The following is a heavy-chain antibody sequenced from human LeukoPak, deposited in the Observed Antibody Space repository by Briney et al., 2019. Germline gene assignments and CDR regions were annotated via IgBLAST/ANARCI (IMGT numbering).Heavy chain of an antibody. J-gene: IGHJ6*02. Sequence: SVKVSCKASGGTFSSYAISWVRQAPGQGLEWMGRIIPILGIANYAQKFQGRVTITADTSTSTAYMELRSLRSDDTAVYYCARVMHWDTVMARGRGMDVWGQGTTVTVSS. V-gene: IGHV1-69*04. D-gene: IGHD5-18*01. CDR3: ARVMHWDTVMARGRGMDV. CDR2: IIPILGIA. CDR1: GGTFSSYA.